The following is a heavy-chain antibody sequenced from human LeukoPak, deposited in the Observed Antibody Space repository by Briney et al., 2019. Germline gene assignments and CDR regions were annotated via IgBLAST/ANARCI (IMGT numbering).Heavy chain of an antibody. CDR2: IKQDGSEK. Sequence: GGSLRLSCAASGFTFSSDWMSWVRQAPGKGLEWVANIKQDGSEKYYVDSVKGRFTISRDNAKNSVYLQMNSLRAEDTAVYYCARVGYSFGPIDYWGQGTLVTVSS. J-gene: IGHJ4*02. V-gene: IGHV3-7*04. CDR1: GFTFSSDW. D-gene: IGHD5-18*01. CDR3: ARVGYSFGPIDY.